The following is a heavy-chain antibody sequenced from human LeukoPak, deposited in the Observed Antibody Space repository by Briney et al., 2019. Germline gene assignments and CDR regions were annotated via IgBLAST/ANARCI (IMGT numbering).Heavy chain of an antibody. D-gene: IGHD1-26*01. CDR3: AREGDYSGSRLVFDY. V-gene: IGHV6-1*01. Sequence: SQTLSLTCAISGDSVSSNSAAWNWIRRSPSRGLEWLGRTYYRSKWYNDYAVSVKSRITINPDTSKNQFSLQLNSVTPEDTAVYYCAREGDYSGSRLVFDYWGQGTLVTVSS. CDR2: TYYRSKWYN. CDR1: GDSVSSNSAA. J-gene: IGHJ4*02.